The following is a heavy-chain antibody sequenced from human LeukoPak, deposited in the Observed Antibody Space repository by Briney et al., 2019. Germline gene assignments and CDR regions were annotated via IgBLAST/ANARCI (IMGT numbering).Heavy chain of an antibody. Sequence: PSEALSLTCAVSGYSISSGYYWGWIGRPQGKGLEGIGMIYHSGSAHYNPSLKRRVTISVETSKNQFSLKQCSVTAADTDVYYCARELLRYFDWLSGGPNDAFDIWGQGTMVTVSS. J-gene: IGHJ3*02. CDR1: GYSISSGYY. CDR3: ARELLRYFDWLSGGPNDAFDI. CDR2: IYHSGSA. V-gene: IGHV4-38-2*02. D-gene: IGHD3-9*01.